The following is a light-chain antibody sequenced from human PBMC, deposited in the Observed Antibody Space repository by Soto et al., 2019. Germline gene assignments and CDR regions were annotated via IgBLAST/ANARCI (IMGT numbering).Light chain of an antibody. J-gene: IGLJ1*01. Sequence: ALAHPASVSGSPGQSITISCTGTSSDVTGYNYVYWYQQHPGKAPKLNIFEVRNRPSGISNRFSGSKSANTAFLTISGLQAEDEADYYCASYTSSSIYVFGTGTKVTVL. CDR2: EVR. V-gene: IGLV2-14*01. CDR3: ASYTSSSIYV. CDR1: SSDVTGYNY.